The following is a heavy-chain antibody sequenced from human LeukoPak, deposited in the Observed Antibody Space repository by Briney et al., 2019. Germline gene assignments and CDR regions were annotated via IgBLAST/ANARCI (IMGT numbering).Heavy chain of an antibody. CDR1: GFSFSNYY. CDR2: ITNSGSST. CDR3: AREASGNYYVFGS. V-gene: IGHV3-11*04. Sequence: PGGSLRLSCAASGFSFSNYYMSWIRQAPGKGLEWVSYITNSGSSTHYADAVKGRFTISRDNVKKSVHLHMTSLRAEDTGVYYCAREASGNYYVFGSWGQGTLVTVSS. D-gene: IGHD1-26*01. J-gene: IGHJ4*02.